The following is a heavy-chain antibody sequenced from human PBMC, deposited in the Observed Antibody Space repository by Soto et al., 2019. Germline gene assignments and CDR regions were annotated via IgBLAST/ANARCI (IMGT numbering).Heavy chain of an antibody. Sequence: PGGSLRLSCAASGFIFDDYAMHWVRQVPGKGLEWVSAISWNSGTIAYADSVKGRFTISRDNAKNSPYLQMNSLRSEDTALYYCEKDREGSSGWYGMDVWGQGTTVTVYS. CDR1: GFIFDDYA. V-gene: IGHV3-9*01. CDR2: ISWNSGTI. CDR3: EKDREGSSGWYGMDV. D-gene: IGHD3-22*01. J-gene: IGHJ6*02.